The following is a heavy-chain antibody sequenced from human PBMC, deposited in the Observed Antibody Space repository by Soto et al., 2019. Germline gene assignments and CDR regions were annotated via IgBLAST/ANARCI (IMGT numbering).Heavy chain of an antibody. J-gene: IGHJ4*02. Sequence: SETLSLTCTVSGGSISSGDYYWSWIRQPPGKGLEWIGYIHYSGTTSFFPSYNPSLRSRVTISEDTSKNQFSLKLLSVTTADTAVYFCAAGEASSRNLAPYYLDFWGQGTLVTVSS. CDR1: GGSISSGDYY. CDR2: IHYSGTT. CDR3: AAGEASSRNLAPYYLDF. D-gene: IGHD6-13*01. V-gene: IGHV4-61*08.